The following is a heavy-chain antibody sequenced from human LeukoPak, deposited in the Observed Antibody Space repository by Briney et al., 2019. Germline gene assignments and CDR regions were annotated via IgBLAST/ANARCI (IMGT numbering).Heavy chain of an antibody. CDR2: INTCTGNP. CDR1: GYSFTSYG. J-gene: IGHJ4*02. V-gene: IGHV7-4-1*02. Sequence: VASVKVSCKASGYSFTSYGMNWVRQAPGQGLEWMGWINTCTGNPTYAQGFTGRFVFSLDTSVSTAYLQISSLKAEDTAVYYCARVRSSWDFDYWGQGTLVTVSS. D-gene: IGHD6-13*01. CDR3: ARVRSSWDFDY.